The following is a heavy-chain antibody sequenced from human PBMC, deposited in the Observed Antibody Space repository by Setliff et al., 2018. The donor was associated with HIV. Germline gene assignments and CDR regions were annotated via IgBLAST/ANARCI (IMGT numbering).Heavy chain of an antibody. Sequence: SETLSLTCTVSGGSITSYYWSWIRQAPGKGLEWIGYAFYSGTTYYNPSLKSRVIISVDTSKNQFSLKLNSVTAADTAIYYCARGRHGSGSSYLFDYWGQGILVTVSS. D-gene: IGHD3-10*01. CDR1: GGSITSYY. CDR3: ARGRHGSGSSYLFDY. CDR2: AFYSGTT. V-gene: IGHV4-59*08. J-gene: IGHJ4*02.